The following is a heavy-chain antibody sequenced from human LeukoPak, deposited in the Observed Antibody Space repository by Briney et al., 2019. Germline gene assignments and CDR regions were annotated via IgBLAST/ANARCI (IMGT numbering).Heavy chain of an antibody. CDR2: INPNSGGT. CDR1: GYTFTGYY. CDR3: ACTYGSGWYYFDY. Sequence: GASVKVSCKASGYTFTGYYMHWVRQAPGQGLEWMGWINPNSGGTNYAQKFQGRVTMTRDTSISTAYMELSRLRSDDTAVYYCACTYGSGWYYFDYWGQGTLVTVSS. J-gene: IGHJ4*02. D-gene: IGHD6-19*01. V-gene: IGHV1-2*02.